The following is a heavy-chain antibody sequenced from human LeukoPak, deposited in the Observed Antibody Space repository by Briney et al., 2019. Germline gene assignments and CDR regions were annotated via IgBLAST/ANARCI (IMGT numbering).Heavy chain of an antibody. D-gene: IGHD6-19*01. CDR3: TRHMAGTPHYMDV. CDR2: IRSKANSYAT. J-gene: IGHJ6*03. Sequence: GGSLRLSCAASGFTFSGSGMHWVRQASGKGLEWVGRIRSKANSYATAYAASVKGRFTISRDDSKNTAYLQMNSLKTEDTAMYYCTRHMAGTPHYMDVWGKGTTVTVSS. CDR1: GFTFSGSG. V-gene: IGHV3-73*01.